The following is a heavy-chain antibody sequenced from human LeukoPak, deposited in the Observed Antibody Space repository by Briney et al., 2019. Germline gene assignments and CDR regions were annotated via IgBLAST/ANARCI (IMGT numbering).Heavy chain of an antibody. D-gene: IGHD1-26*01. J-gene: IGHJ4*02. CDR2: INPSGGST. V-gene: IGHV1-46*01. CDR1: GYTFTTYY. Sequence: ASVKVSCKASGYTFTTYYMHWVRQAPGQGFEWMGIINPSGGSTNYAQKFQGRVTMTRDTSTSTVYMELSSLRSDDTAVYYCARDLDGSYQDYWGQGTLVTVSS. CDR3: ARDLDGSYQDY.